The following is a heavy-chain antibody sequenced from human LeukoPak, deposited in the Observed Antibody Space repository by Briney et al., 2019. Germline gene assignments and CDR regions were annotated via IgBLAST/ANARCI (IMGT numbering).Heavy chain of an antibody. CDR1: GFTFSSYN. V-gene: IGHV3-21*01. CDR3: ARGELGDCTGGSCYFDY. J-gene: IGHJ4*02. D-gene: IGHD2-15*01. Sequence: GGSLRLSCAASGFTFSSYNMHWVRQAPGKGLEWVSSIGSRSNYIHYADSLKGRFTISRDYAKNSLYLQMNSLKAEDTAVYYCARGELGDCTGGSCYFDYWGQGTLVTVSS. CDR2: IGSRSNYI.